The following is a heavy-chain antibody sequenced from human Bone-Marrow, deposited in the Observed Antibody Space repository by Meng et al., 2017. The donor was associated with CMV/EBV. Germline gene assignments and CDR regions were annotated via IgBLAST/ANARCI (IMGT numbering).Heavy chain of an antibody. CDR2: IIPILGIA. V-gene: IGHV1-69*10. CDR3: AGEGYYYDSSGYYVTYYYYGMDV. D-gene: IGHD3-22*01. CDR1: GGTFSSYA. J-gene: IGHJ6*02. Sequence: SVKVSCKASGGTFSSYAISWVRQAPGQGLEWMGGIIPILGIANYAQKFQGRVTITADKSTSTAYMELSSLRSEDTAVYYCAGEGYYYDSSGYYVTYYYYGMDVWGQGTTVTVSS.